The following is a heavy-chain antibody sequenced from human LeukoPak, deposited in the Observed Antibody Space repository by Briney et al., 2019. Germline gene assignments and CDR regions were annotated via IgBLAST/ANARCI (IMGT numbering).Heavy chain of an antibody. V-gene: IGHV4-59*11. CDR2: IHSNGGT. Sequence: SETLSLTCTVSGGSIDGQYWSWIRQPPGKGPEWIGYIHSNGGTKYNPSLKSQFTMSVDTSKNQFSLKLDSVTAADTAVYYCARGPSGSYSRVLDYWGQGTLVTVSS. CDR1: GGSIDGQY. J-gene: IGHJ4*02. D-gene: IGHD1-26*01. CDR3: ARGPSGSYSRVLDY.